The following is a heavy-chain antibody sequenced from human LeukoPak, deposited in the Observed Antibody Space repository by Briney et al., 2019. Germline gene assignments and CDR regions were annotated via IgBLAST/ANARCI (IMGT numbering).Heavy chain of an antibody. CDR2: INPNSGGT. CDR3: AREHVGLRLGELSLPYYYYYGMDV. J-gene: IGHJ6*02. Sequence: GASVKVSCKASGYTFTGYYMHWVRQAPGQGLEWMGWINPNSGGTSYAQKFQGRVTMTRDTSISTAYMELSRLRSDDTAVYYCAREHVGLRLGELSLPYYYYYGMDVWGQGTTVTVSS. D-gene: IGHD3-16*01. V-gene: IGHV1-2*02. CDR1: GYTFTGYY.